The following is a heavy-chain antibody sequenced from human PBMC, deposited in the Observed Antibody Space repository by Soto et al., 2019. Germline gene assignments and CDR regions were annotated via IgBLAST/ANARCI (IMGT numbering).Heavy chain of an antibody. Sequence: SETLSLTCTVSGGSISSSDYYWSWIRQPPGKGLEWIGYIYYSGSTYYNPSLKSRVTISVDTSKNQFSLKLSSVTAAGTAVYYCARVVAMISHDYGDYFDYWGQGTLVTVSS. J-gene: IGHJ4*02. CDR2: IYYSGST. D-gene: IGHD4-17*01. CDR3: ARVVAMISHDYGDYFDY. CDR1: GGSISSSDYY. V-gene: IGHV4-30-4*01.